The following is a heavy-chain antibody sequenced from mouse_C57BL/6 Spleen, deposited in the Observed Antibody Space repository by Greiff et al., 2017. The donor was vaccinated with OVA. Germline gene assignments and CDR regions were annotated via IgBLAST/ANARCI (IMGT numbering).Heavy chain of an antibody. CDR1: GYTFTSYW. CDR2: IDPNSGGT. CDR3: ARYLYYSNYPYAMDY. D-gene: IGHD2-5*01. V-gene: IGHV1-72*01. J-gene: IGHJ4*01. Sequence: QVQLQQPGAELVKPGASVKLSCKASGYTFTSYWMHWVKQRPGRGLEWIGRIDPNSGGTKYNEKFKSKATLTVDKPSSTAYMQLSSLTSEDSAVYYCARYLYYSNYPYAMDYWGQGTSVTVSS.